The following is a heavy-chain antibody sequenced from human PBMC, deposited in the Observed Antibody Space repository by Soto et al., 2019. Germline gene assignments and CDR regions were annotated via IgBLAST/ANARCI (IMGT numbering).Heavy chain of an antibody. J-gene: IGHJ6*02. CDR3: ARDATVTTPYYYYYTLDV. Sequence: GGSLRLSCAASGFTVILNYMSWVRQTPGKGLEWVSVIYTGGDTDYADPVKGRFTISRDNPKNTLYLQMNSLRAEDTAVYYCARDATVTTPYYYYYTLDVWGQGTTVTVSS. CDR2: IYTGGDT. V-gene: IGHV3-66*01. CDR1: GFTVILNY. D-gene: IGHD4-4*01.